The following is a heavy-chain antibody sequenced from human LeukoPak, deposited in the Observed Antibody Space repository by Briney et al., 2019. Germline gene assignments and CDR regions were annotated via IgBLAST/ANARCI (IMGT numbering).Heavy chain of an antibody. CDR1: GFTFSSYW. J-gene: IGHJ4*02. CDR2: INSDGSST. V-gene: IGHV3-74*01. D-gene: IGHD3-22*01. Sequence: PGGSLRLSCAASGFTFSSYWMHWVRHAPGKGLVWVSRINSDGSSTSYADSVKGRFTISRDNAKNTLYLQMNSLRAEDAAVYYCARASDSSGYYDYGGQGTLVTVSS. CDR3: ARASDSSGYYDY.